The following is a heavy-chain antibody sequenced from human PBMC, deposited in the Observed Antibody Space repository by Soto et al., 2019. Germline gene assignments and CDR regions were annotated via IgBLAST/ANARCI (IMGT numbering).Heavy chain of an antibody. V-gene: IGHV4-39*01. CDR3: ARHGEWLQLNFHY. D-gene: IGHD5-12*01. J-gene: IGHJ4*02. CDR1: GGSISSSSYY. CDR2: IYYSGST. Sequence: SETLSLTCTVSGGSISSSSYYWGWIRQPPGKGLEWIGSIYYSGSTYYNPSLKSRVTISVDTSKNQFSLKLSSVTAADTAVYYCARHGEWLQLNFHYCGQGTLVTVSS.